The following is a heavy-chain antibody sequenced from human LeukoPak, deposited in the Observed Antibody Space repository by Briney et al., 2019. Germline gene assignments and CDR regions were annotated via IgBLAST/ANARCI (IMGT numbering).Heavy chain of an antibody. CDR3: ARQGYGDFSSRPFDY. V-gene: IGHV4-39*01. CDR1: GGSIRSRGYY. Sequence: SETLSLTCTVSGGSIRSRGYYWRWIRQPPGKGLGWIGSIYYSGSTYYNPSIKSRVTISVDTSKNQFSLKLNSVTAADTAVYYCARQGYGDFSSRPFDYWGQGTLVTVSS. J-gene: IGHJ4*02. D-gene: IGHD4-17*01. CDR2: IYYSGST.